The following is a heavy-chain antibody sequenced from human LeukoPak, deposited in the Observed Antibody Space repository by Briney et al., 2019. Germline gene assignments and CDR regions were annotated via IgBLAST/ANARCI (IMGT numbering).Heavy chain of an antibody. V-gene: IGHV1-24*01. CDR3: ATGNRQAAAGTKYYYYMDV. CDR2: FDPEDGET. CDR1: GYTLTELS. D-gene: IGHD6-13*01. Sequence: ASVKVSCKVSGYTLTELSMHWVRQAPGKGLEWMGGFDPEDGETIYAQKFQGRVTMTEDTSTDTAYMELSSLRSEDTAVYYCATGNRQAAAGTKYYYYMDVWGKGTTVTVSS. J-gene: IGHJ6*03.